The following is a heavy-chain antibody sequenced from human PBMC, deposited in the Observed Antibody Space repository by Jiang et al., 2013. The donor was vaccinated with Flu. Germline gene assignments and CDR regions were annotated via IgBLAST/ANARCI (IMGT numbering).Heavy chain of an antibody. V-gene: IGHV1-3*01. Sequence: SGAEVKKPGASVKVSCKASGYTFTSYAMHWVRQAPGQRLEWMGWINAGNGNTKYSQKFQGRVTITRDTSASTAYMELSSLRSEDTAVYYCAREAYCSGGSCYPREYFQHVGPGHPGHRLL. CDR2: INAGNGNT. J-gene: IGHJ1*01. CDR3: AREAYCSGGSCYPREYFQH. CDR1: GYTFTSYA. D-gene: IGHD2-15*01.